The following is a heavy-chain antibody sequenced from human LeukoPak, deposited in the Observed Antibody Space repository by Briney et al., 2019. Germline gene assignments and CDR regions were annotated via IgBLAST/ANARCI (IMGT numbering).Heavy chain of an antibody. J-gene: IGHJ3*02. CDR1: GYTFTGYY. V-gene: IGHV1-2*02. CDR3: ARAFIVGATNDAFDI. D-gene: IGHD1-26*01. Sequence: ASVKVSCKASGYTFTGYYMHWVRQAPGQGLEWMGWINPNSGGTNYAQKFQGRVTMTRDTSISTAYMELSRLRSDDTAVYYCARAFIVGATNDAFDIWGQGTMVTVSS. CDR2: INPNSGGT.